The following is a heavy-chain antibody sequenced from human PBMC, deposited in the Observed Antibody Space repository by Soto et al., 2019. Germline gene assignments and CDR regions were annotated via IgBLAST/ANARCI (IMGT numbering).Heavy chain of an antibody. CDR3: TIPSSCYNSVGAFNI. Sequence: GGSLRLSCAASGFTFNNAWMNWIRQAPGKGLEWVGRIKSKSDGGTTDYSAPVKGRFTISRDDAKKTLYLQMNSLKIEDIGMYYCTIPSSCYNSVGAFNIWGQGTRVPVSS. J-gene: IGHJ3*02. D-gene: IGHD5-12*01. V-gene: IGHV3-15*01. CDR1: GFTFNNAW. CDR2: IKSKSDGGTT.